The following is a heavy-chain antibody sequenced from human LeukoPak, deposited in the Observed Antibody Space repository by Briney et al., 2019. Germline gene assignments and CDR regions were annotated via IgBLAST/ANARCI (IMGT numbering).Heavy chain of an antibody. J-gene: IGHJ6*03. CDR3: ARSVEGYCSGGSCYSYYYYMDV. CDR2: IYYSGSA. D-gene: IGHD2-15*01. Sequence: SETLSLSCTVSGGSISSYDWSWIRQPPGKGLEWVGFIYYSGSANYNPSLKSRVTISVDTSKNQFSLKLSSVPAADTAVYYCARSVEGYCSGGSCYSYYYYMDVWGKGTTVTVSS. CDR1: GGSISSYD. V-gene: IGHV4-59*01.